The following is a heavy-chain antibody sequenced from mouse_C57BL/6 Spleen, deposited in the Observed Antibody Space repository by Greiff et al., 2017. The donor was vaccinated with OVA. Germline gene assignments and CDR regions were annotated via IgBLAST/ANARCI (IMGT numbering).Heavy chain of an antibody. V-gene: IGHV5-9*01. CDR2: ISGGGGNT. CDR1: GFTFSSYT. Sequence: EVQLVESGGGLVKPGGSLKLSCAASGFTFSSYTMSWVRQTPEKRLEWVATISGGGGNTYYPDSVKGRFTISRDNAKNTLYLQMSSLRSEDTALYYCARNYYGSSPYFDYWGQGTTLTVSS. CDR3: ARNYYGSSPYFDY. J-gene: IGHJ2*01. D-gene: IGHD1-1*01.